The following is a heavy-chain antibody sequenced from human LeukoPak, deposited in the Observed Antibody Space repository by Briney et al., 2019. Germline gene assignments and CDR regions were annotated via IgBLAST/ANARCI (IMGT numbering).Heavy chain of an antibody. D-gene: IGHD6-13*01. V-gene: IGHV3-30-3*01. CDR1: GFTFSSYA. J-gene: IGHJ4*02. CDR3: ATEQLVKRTFDY. CDR2: ISYDGSNK. Sequence: PGGSLRLSCAASGFTFSSYAMHWVRQAPGKGLEWVAVISYDGSNKYYADSVKGRFTISRDNAKNSLYLQMNSLRAEDTAVYYCATEQLVKRTFDYWGQGTLVTVSS.